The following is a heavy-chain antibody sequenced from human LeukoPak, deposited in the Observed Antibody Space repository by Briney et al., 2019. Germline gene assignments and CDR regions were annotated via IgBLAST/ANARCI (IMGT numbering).Heavy chain of an antibody. CDR3: AKHGVSPDAFDV. D-gene: IGHD2-8*01. CDR2: MHHSGGT. V-gene: IGHV4-30-2*01. CDR1: GGSISSGSYS. Sequence: SETLSLTCAVSGGSISSGSYSWSLIRQPPGKGLEWIGYMHHSGGTYYNPSLKSRVTISVDKSKNQFSLELSSVTAADTAVYYCAKHGVSPDAFDVWGQGILVTVSS. J-gene: IGHJ4*02.